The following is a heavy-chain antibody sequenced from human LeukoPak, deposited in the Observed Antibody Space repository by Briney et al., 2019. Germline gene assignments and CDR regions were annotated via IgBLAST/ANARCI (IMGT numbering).Heavy chain of an antibody. CDR3: AKQLSEYSSGWYTEYFQH. Sequence: PGGSLRLSCAASEFTFNNYWMSWVRQAPGKGLEWVSSISNSSPNIYYADSVKGRFTISRDNSKNTLYLQMNSLRAEDTAVYYCAKQLSEYSSGWYTEYFQHWGQGTLVTVSS. D-gene: IGHD6-19*01. J-gene: IGHJ1*01. CDR2: ISNSSPNI. CDR1: EFTFNNYW. V-gene: IGHV3-21*04.